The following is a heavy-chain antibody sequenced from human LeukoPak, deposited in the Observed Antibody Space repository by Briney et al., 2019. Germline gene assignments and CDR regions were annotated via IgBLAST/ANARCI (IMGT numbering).Heavy chain of an antibody. CDR2: IGGRDGST. Sequence: PGGSLRLPCAASGFTFSSYGMSWVRQAPGKGLEWVSAIGGRDGSTYYADSVKGRFTISRDNSKNTLYLQMNSLRAEDTAVYYCAKGIAAADYWGQGTLVTVSS. D-gene: IGHD6-13*01. CDR1: GFTFSSYG. J-gene: IGHJ4*02. CDR3: AKGIAAADY. V-gene: IGHV3-23*01.